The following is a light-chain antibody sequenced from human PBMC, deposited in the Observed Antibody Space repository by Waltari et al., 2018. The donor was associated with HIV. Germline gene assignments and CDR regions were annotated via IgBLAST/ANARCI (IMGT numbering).Light chain of an antibody. V-gene: IGLV2-8*01. CDR1: SSDIGAYDS. J-gene: IGLJ2*01. Sequence: QSALTQPPSASGSLAQSVPISCTGSSSDIGAYDSVSWFQQHPNNAPKLLLYDVRTRPSGVPDRFSGSRSGETAFLSVSGLQPDDTAGYFCSSYGDNIRVLFGGGTNLTVL. CDR3: SSYGDNIRVL. CDR2: DVR.